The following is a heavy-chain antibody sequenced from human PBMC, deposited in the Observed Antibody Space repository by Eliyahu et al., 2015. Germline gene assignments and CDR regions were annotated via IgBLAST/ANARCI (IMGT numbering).Heavy chain of an antibody. CDR3: ARDLATVTPGDY. D-gene: IGHD4-17*01. V-gene: IGHV3-48*01. CDR2: ISSSSSTI. Sequence: EVQLVESGGGLXQPGGSXRXSXAAXXFSFSXYSMNXVRQAPGKGLEWISYISSSSSTIYYADSVKGRFTISRDNAKNSLYLQMNSLRAEDTAVYYCARDLATVTPGDYWGQGTLVTVSS. J-gene: IGHJ4*02. CDR1: XFSFSXYS.